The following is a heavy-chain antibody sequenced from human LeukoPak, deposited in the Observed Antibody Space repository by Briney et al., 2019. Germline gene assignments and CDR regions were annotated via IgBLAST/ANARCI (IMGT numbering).Heavy chain of an antibody. CDR2: IRYDGSNK. V-gene: IGHV3-30*02. CDR1: GFIFTNYG. Sequence: QSGGSLRLSCAAAGFIFTNYGMHWVRQAPGKGLEWVAFIRYDGSNKYYADSVKGRFTISRDNSKNTLYLQMNSLRAEDTAVYYCAKEGGLNSIWGQGTMVTVSS. J-gene: IGHJ3*02. CDR3: AKEGGLNSI. D-gene: IGHD2/OR15-2a*01.